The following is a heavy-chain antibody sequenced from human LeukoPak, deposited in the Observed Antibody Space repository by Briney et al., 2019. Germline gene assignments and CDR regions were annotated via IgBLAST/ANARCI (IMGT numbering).Heavy chain of an antibody. CDR1: GYTFTGYY. V-gene: IGHV1-2*06. CDR2: INPNSGGT. J-gene: IGHJ5*02. D-gene: IGHD5-18*01. CDR3: ARDLRRIQLRNWFDP. Sequence: ASVTVSCKASGYTFTGYYMHWVRQAPGQGIEWMGRINPNSGGTNYAQKFQGRVTMTRDTPISTAYMELSRLRSDDTAVYYCARDLRRIQLRNWFDPWGQGTLVTVSS.